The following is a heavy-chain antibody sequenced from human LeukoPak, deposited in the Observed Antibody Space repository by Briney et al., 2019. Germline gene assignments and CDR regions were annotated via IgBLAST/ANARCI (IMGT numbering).Heavy chain of an antibody. D-gene: IGHD3-10*01. CDR1: GGSISSGYY. Sequence: PSETLSLTCTVSGGSISSGYYWGWIRQPPGKGLEWIGSIYHSGSTYYNPSLKSRVTISVDTSKNQFSLKLSSVTAADTAVYYCARLWFGDRGGRRPNWFDPWGQGTLVTVSS. J-gene: IGHJ5*02. V-gene: IGHV4-38-2*02. CDR3: ARLWFGDRGGRRPNWFDP. CDR2: IYHSGST.